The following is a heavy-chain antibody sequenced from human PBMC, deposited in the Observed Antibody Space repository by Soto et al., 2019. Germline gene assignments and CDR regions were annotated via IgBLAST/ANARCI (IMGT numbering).Heavy chain of an antibody. V-gene: IGHV3-23*01. D-gene: IGHD6-13*01. J-gene: IGHJ3*02. CDR3: AKDAAGGGGQTDAFDI. Sequence: GGSLRLSCAASGFTFSSYAMSWVRQAPGKGLEWVSAISGSGGSTYYADSVKGRFTISRDNSKNTLYLQMNSLRAEDTAVYYCAKDAAGGGGQTDAFDIWGQGTMVTVSS. CDR1: GFTFSSYA. CDR2: ISGSGGST.